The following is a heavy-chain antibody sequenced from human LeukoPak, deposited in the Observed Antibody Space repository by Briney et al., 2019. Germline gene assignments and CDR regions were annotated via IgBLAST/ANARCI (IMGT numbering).Heavy chain of an antibody. Sequence: SETLSLTCTVSGASTVSHYWSWIRQPPGKGLEWLGYISRGGHTNYNPSLKSRLSMSVATSKSHFSLNLTSVTAADTAIYYCARLSFGDSHFDQWGQGTLVTVSS. V-gene: IGHV4-59*08. CDR3: ARLSFGDSHFDQ. J-gene: IGHJ4*02. CDR1: GASTVSHY. CDR2: ISRGGHT. D-gene: IGHD3-10*01.